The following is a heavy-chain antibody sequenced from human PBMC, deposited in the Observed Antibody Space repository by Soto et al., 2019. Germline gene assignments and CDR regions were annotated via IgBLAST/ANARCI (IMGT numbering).Heavy chain of an antibody. CDR2: ISSSSSYT. CDR1: GFTFSDYY. CDR3: ARGYYYDSSGYYWRGAFDI. V-gene: IGHV3-11*03. J-gene: IGHJ3*02. Sequence: GGSLRLSCAASGFTFSDYYMSWIRQAPGKGLEWVSYISSSSSYTNYADSVKGRFTNYRDNAKNSLYLQMNSLRAEDTAVFYCARGYYYDSSGYYWRGAFDIWGQGTMVTVSS. D-gene: IGHD3-22*01.